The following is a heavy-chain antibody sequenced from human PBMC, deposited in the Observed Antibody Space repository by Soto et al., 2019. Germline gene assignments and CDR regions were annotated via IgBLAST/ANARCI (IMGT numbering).Heavy chain of an antibody. V-gene: IGHV1-46*01. J-gene: IGHJ6*02. CDR2: INPSGGST. CDR3: ARDSRALLLFGELYPYGMDF. Sequence: ASVKVSCKASGYTFTSYYMHWVRQAPGQGLEWMGIINPSGGSTTYAQKFQGRVTMTRDTSTTTVYMELSSLRSGDTAVYYCARDSRALLLFGELYPYGMDFWGQGTTVTVSS. CDR1: GYTFTSYY. D-gene: IGHD3-10*01.